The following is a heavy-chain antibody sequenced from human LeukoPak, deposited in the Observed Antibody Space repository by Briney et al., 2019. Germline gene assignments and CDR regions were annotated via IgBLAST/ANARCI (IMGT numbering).Heavy chain of an antibody. D-gene: IGHD4-11*01. CDR2: ISAYNGKT. CDR1: GYTFTSYG. J-gene: IGHJ4*02. Sequence: ASVKVSCKASGYTFTSYGISWVRGAPGQGLEWMGWISAYNGKTNYAQKLQGRVTMTTDTSTSTAYMELRSLRSDDTAVYYCARALHVTTVTPGDYWGQGTLVTVSS. V-gene: IGHV1-18*01. CDR3: ARALHVTTVTPGDY.